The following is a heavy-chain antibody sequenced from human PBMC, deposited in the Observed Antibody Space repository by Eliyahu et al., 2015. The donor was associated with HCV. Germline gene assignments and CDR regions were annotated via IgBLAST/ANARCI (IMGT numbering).Heavy chain of an antibody. CDR2: ISYDGSNK. CDR3: AGGYAEYFQH. V-gene: IGHV3-30*03. CDR1: GFPFSGNG. Sequence: QVQLVESGGGVVQPGRSLRLXXXAXGFPFSGNGXHWVRXAPGKGLEWVAVISYDGSNKYYADSVKGRFTISRDNSKNTLYLQMNSLRAEDTAVYYCAGGYAEYFQHWGQGTLVTVSS. D-gene: IGHD1-26*01. J-gene: IGHJ1*01.